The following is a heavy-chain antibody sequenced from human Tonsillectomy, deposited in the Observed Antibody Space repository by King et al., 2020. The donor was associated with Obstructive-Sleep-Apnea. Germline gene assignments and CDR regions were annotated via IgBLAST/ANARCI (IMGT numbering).Heavy chain of an antibody. D-gene: IGHD6-19*01. J-gene: IGHJ4*02. CDR1: GYRFTNYW. CDR3: ARQDTYSSGQYYFDY. Sequence: EVQLVESGAEVKKPGESLRISWKGSGYRFTNYWINWVRQMPGKGLEWMGRIDPIASYTTFSPSFQGHVTISADRSISTVYLQWSGLKASDTAMYYCARQDTYSSGQYYFDYWGQGTLVTVSS. V-gene: IGHV5-10-1*03. CDR2: IDPIASYT.